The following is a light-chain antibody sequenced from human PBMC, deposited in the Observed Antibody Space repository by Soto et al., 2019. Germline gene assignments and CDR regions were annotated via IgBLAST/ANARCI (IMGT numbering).Light chain of an antibody. CDR3: QQRFNWPLT. J-gene: IGKJ4*01. CDR1: QTVKTF. CDR2: DAS. V-gene: IGKV3-11*01. Sequence: EIVLTQSPATLSLSLGERATLSCRASQTVKTFLAWYQQKPGQSPRLLIYDASNRATGIPARFSGSGSGTDFTLTISSLESEDSAVYYCQQRFNWPLTFGGGTKVEIK.